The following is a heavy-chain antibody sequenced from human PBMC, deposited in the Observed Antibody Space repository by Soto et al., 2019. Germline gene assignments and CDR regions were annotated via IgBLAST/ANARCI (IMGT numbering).Heavy chain of an antibody. CDR3: TRDASRDSSARGWFDP. D-gene: IGHD6-13*01. Sequence: LRLSCAASGFTFRSFTMNWVRQAPGKGLEWVSTISSNSAYIYYTDALRGRFTISRDNAKNSLHLQMNSLRAEDTAVYYCTRDASRDSSARGWFDPWGPGTLVTVSS. J-gene: IGHJ5*02. CDR1: GFTFRSFT. V-gene: IGHV3-21*01. CDR2: ISSNSAYI.